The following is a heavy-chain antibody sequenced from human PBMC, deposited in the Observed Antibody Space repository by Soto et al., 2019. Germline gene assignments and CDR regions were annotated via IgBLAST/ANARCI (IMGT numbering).Heavy chain of an antibody. J-gene: IGHJ6*04. CDR3: ARRPLSDFWSGIPHSDVMAV. CDR2: IIPIFGRA. CDR1: GGTFSSYA. Sequence: GASVKVSCKASGGTFSSYAISWVQQAPGQGLEWMGGIIPIFGRANYAQKFQGRVTITADESTSTAYMELSSLRTEDTDVYYCARRPLSDFWSGIPHSDVMAVSGEGTQVTVYS. D-gene: IGHD3-3*01. V-gene: IGHV1-69*13.